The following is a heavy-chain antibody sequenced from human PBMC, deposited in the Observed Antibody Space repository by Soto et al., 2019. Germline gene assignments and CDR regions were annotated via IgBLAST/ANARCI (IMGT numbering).Heavy chain of an antibody. J-gene: IGHJ6*02. CDR3: ARLSPMTIAGTSYYHSMDV. V-gene: IGHV4-59*12. Sequence: QVLLQESGPGQVKPSETLSLSCTVSDGSITRYHWSCIRQPPGKGLEWIGYIHYIGSTNYNASLQSRITMSVDASNNHFSLNLRSVTAAHTAMYHCARLSPMTIAGTSYYHSMDVWGQGAPVTVSS. CDR1: DGSITRYH. CDR2: IHYIGST. D-gene: IGHD6-13*01.